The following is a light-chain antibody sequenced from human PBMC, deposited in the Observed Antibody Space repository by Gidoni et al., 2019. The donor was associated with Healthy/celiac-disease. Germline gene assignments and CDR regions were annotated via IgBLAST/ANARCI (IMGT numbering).Light chain of an antibody. CDR3: SSYTSSSTGHVV. V-gene: IGLV2-14*01. Sequence: QSALTQPASVSGSPGQSLTISCTGTSSDVGGYNYVSWYQQHPGKAPQLMIYEVTNRPSGVSNRFSGSKSGNRASLTISGLQAEDEADYYCSSYTSSSTGHVVFGGGTKLTVL. CDR2: EVT. J-gene: IGLJ2*01. CDR1: SSDVGGYNY.